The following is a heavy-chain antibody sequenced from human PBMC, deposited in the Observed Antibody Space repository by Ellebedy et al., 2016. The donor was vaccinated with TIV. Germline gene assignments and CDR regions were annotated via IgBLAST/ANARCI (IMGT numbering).Heavy chain of an antibody. D-gene: IGHD2-2*02. CDR1: GFTFSTYW. CDR3: ARARGLLYEKWGGAGYGMDV. Sequence: GESLKISCVDSGFTFSTYWMSWVRQAPGKGLEWVASIKQDGSEEYYVESVKGRFTISRDNAKNSLFLQMNTRRGEDTAVYYCARARGLLYEKWGGAGYGMDVWGQGTTVTVSS. CDR2: IKQDGSEE. J-gene: IGHJ6*02. V-gene: IGHV3-7*03.